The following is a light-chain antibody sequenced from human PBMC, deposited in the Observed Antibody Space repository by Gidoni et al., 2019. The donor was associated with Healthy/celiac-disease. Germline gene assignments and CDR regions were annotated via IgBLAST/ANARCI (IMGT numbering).Light chain of an antibody. Sequence: IQMTPSPSSLSASVGDRVTITCRASQSISSYLNWYQQKPGKAPKPLIYAASSLQSGVPSRFSGSGSGTDFTRTISSLQPEDFATYYCQQSYSTPYTFGQGTKLEIK. CDR1: QSISSY. V-gene: IGKV1-39*01. J-gene: IGKJ2*01. CDR3: QQSYSTPYT. CDR2: AAS.